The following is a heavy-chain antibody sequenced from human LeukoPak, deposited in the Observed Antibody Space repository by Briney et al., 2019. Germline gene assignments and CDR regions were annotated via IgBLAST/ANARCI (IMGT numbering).Heavy chain of an antibody. D-gene: IGHD1-26*01. CDR1: GGTFSSYA. CDR2: IIPIFGTA. CDR3: ARAFDLGATGNWFDL. Sequence: SSVKVSCKASGGTFSSYAISWVRQAPGQGLEWKGGIIPIFGTANYAQKFQGRVTITADESTSTAYMELSSLRSEDTAVYYCARAFDLGATGNWFDLWGQGTLVTASS. V-gene: IGHV1-69*01. J-gene: IGHJ5*02.